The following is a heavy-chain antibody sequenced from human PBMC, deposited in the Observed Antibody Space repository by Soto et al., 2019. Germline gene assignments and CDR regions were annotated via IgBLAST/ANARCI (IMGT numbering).Heavy chain of an antibody. CDR2: IYSSGSA. CDR3: ARELGGYSYGPGEVF. J-gene: IGHJ4*02. Sequence: SETLSLTCTVSGGSITSSNYYCSWIRQSPGEGLEWIGHIYSSGSAYYNPSLMSRVSMSIDTSKNQFSLSLNSVTVADTAVYFCARELGGYSYGPGEVFWGRGTLVTVSS. V-gene: IGHV4-30-4*01. D-gene: IGHD5-18*01. CDR1: GGSITSSNYY.